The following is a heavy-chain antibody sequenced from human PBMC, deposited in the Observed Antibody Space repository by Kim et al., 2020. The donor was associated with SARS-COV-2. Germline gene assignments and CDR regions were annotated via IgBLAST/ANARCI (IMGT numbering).Heavy chain of an antibody. CDR1: GGSFSGYY. CDR3: ARGGETATMVQGVRLRSNWFYP. D-gene: IGHD3-10*01. CDR2: INYSGST. V-gene: IGHV4-34*01. J-gene: IGHJ5*02. Sequence: SETLSLTCAVYGGSFSGYYWSWIRQPPGKGLEWIGEINYSGSTNYNPSLKSRVTISVDTSKNQFSLKLSSVTAADTAVYYCARGGETATMVQGVRLRSNWFYPWGRRTLHTLSS.